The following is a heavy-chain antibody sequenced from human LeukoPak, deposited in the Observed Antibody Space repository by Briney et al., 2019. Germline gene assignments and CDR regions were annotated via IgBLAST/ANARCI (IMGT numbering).Heavy chain of an antibody. CDR3: AKSPYYYDSSGVFQH. J-gene: IGHJ1*01. V-gene: IGHV3-23*01. CDR2: ISGSGATT. Sequence: GGSLRLSCAASGFTFTNYAMTWVRQAPGMGLEWVSVISGSGATTYFADSVKGRFTISRDNSKNTLYLQMNSLRAEDTALYYCAKSPYYYDSSGVFQHWGQGTLVTVSS. D-gene: IGHD3-22*01. CDR1: GFTFTNYA.